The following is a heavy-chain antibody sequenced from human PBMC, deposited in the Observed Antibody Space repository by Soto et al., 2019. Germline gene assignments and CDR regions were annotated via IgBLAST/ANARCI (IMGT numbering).Heavy chain of an antibody. J-gene: IGHJ5*02. CDR3: ARGRDYAFWSGLNWFDP. CDR1: GYTFTTDD. Sequence: ASVKVSCKASGYTFTTDDINGVRGATGEGLEWMGWMNPNSGDTGYAEKFQGRVTMTRNTAINTAYMELNSLTSEDTAVYFCARGRDYAFWSGLNWFDPWGQGTLVTVSS. D-gene: IGHD3-3*01. CDR2: MNPNSGDT. V-gene: IGHV1-8*01.